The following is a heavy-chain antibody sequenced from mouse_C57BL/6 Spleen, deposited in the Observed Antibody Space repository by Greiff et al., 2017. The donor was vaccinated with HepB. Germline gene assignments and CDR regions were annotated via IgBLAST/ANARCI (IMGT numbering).Heavy chain of an antibody. CDR1: GFTFTDYY. J-gene: IGHJ4*01. Sequence: EVQRVESGGGLVQPGGSLSLSCAASGFTFTDYYMSWVRQPPGKALEWLGFIRNKANGYTTEYSASVKGRFTISRDNSQISLYLQMNALRAEDSATYYCARYLRRDYYAMDYWGQGTSVTVSS. CDR3: ARYLRRDYYAMDY. V-gene: IGHV7-3*01. CDR2: IRNKANGYTT. D-gene: IGHD2-12*01.